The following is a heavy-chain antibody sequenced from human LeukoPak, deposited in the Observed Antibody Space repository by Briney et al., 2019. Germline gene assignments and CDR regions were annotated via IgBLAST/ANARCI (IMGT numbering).Heavy chain of an antibody. J-gene: IGHJ3*02. D-gene: IGHD2-2*01. CDR1: GYTFTSYG. Sequence: GASVKVSCKASGYTFTSYGISWVRQAPGQGLEWMGWISAYNGNTNYAQKLQGRVTMTTDTSTSTAYMELRSLRSDDTAVYYCARDGAYIVVVPAASTDAFDIWGQGTMVTVSS. CDR2: ISAYNGNT. CDR3: ARDGAYIVVVPAASTDAFDI. V-gene: IGHV1-18*01.